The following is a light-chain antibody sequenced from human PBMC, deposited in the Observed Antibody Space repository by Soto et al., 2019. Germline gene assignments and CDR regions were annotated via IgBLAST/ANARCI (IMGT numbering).Light chain of an antibody. CDR3: QESFSTLVT. Sequence: DIQMTQSPSSLSASVGDGVTITCRASRNIYRYLNWYQQKPGKVPKLLIYGASTLQSGVPSRFSGSGSGTDFTLTISSLQREDFAIYYCQESFSTLVTFGGGTKVEIE. CDR1: RNIYRY. V-gene: IGKV1-39*01. CDR2: GAS. J-gene: IGKJ4*01.